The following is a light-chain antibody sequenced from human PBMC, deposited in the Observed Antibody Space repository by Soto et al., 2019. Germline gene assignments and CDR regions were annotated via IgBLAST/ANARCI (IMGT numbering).Light chain of an antibody. J-gene: IGKJ5*01. CDR2: GAS. CDR3: QQYIHWPPLT. CDR1: QSVSSN. V-gene: IGKV3-15*01. Sequence: ETVMTQSPATLSVSPGERATLSCRASQSVSSNLAWYQQKPGQPPRLLIYGASTRATGIPARFSGSVSGTEFTLSISSLQSEDFAVYYCQQYIHWPPLTFGQGTRLDIK.